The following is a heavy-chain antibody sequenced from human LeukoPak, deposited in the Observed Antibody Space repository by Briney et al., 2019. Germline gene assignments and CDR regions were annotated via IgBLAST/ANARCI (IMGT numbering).Heavy chain of an antibody. D-gene: IGHD4-17*01. J-gene: IGHJ4*02. V-gene: IGHV4-34*01. CDR2: INHSGST. Sequence: PSETLSLTCAVYGGSFSGYYWSWIRQPPRKGLEWIGEINHSGSTNYNPSLKSRVTISVDTSKNQFSLKLSSVTAADTAVYYCASGLMTTLDYWGQGTLVTVSS. CDR1: GGSFSGYY. CDR3: ASGLMTTLDY.